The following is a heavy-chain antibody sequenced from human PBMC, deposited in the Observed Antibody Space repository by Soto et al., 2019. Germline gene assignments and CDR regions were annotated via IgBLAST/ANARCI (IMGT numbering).Heavy chain of an antibody. J-gene: IGHJ5*02. CDR1: GFTVATTG. CDR3: AKDCGSSGWFNWFNP. Sequence: QVQLVESGGGVVQPGESLQVACAASGFTVATTGMHWVRQAPGKGLEWVAMISHSGTSKVYIDSVQGRFTISRDNAKNNLYLQMSSLRPEDTAIYYCAKDCGSSGWFNWFNPWGQGVLVTVSS. D-gene: IGHD6-19*01. V-gene: IGHV3-30*18. CDR2: ISHSGTSK.